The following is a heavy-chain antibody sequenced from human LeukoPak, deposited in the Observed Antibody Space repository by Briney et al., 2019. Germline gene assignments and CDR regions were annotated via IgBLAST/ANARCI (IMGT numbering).Heavy chain of an antibody. V-gene: IGHV3-21*01. J-gene: IGHJ4*02. D-gene: IGHD5-24*01. Sequence: GGSLRLSCAASGFTFSSYSMNWVRQAPGKGLEWVSSISSSSSYIYYADSVKGRFTISRDNAKNSLYLQMNSLRAEDTAVYYCARGGDGYNFPNSGQGTLATVSS. CDR1: GFTFSSYS. CDR2: ISSSSSYI. CDR3: ARGGDGYNFPN.